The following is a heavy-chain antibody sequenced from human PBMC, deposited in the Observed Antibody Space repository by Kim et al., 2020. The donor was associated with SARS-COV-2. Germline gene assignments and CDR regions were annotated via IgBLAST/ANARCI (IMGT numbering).Heavy chain of an antibody. CDR3: ATLNTDGRTGYSGYVAEAKERINLDY. CDR2: FDPEDGET. CDR1: GYTLTELS. V-gene: IGHV1-24*01. D-gene: IGHD5-12*01. J-gene: IGHJ4*02. Sequence: ASVKVSCKVSGYTLTELSMHWVRQAPGKGLEWMGGFDPEDGETIYAQKFQGRVTMTEDTSTDTAYMELSSLRSEDTAVYYCATLNTDGRTGYSGYVAEAKERINLDYWGQGTLVTVSS.